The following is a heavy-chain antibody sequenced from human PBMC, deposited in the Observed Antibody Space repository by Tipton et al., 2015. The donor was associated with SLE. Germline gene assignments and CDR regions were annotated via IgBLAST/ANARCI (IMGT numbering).Heavy chain of an antibody. CDR2: IYYSGST. CDR1: GGSISSSSYY. D-gene: IGHD6-13*01. CDR3: AREGDSDY. J-gene: IGHJ4*02. V-gene: IGHV4-61*01. Sequence: TLSLTCTVSGGSISSSSYYWSWIRQPPGKGLEWIGYIYYSGSTNYNPSLKSRVTISVDTSKNQFSLKLSSVTAADTAVYYCAREGDSDYWGQGTLATVSS.